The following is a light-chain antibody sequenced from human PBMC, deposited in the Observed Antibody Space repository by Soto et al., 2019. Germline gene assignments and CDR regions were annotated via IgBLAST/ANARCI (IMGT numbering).Light chain of an antibody. J-gene: IGLJ1*01. Sequence: QSALTQPASVSGSPGQSITISCTGTSSDVGGYNYVSWYQQHPGKAPKLMIYDVSNRPSGVSNRFSGSKSGNTASLTISALQAEDEADYYCSSYTSRSALYVFGTGTKLTVL. CDR1: SSDVGGYNY. V-gene: IGLV2-14*01. CDR2: DVS. CDR3: SSYTSRSALYV.